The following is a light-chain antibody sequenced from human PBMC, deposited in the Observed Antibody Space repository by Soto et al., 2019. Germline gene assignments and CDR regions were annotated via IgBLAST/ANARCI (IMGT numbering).Light chain of an antibody. Sequence: IQFTQPPSSLYESVGDSVTITCRASQGISRYLAWYQQKPGKAPNLLIYAASTLQTGVPSRLSGSGSGTDFTLTIRSLQPEDFATYYCQQLNSYPHAFGQGTRLEI. CDR1: QGISRY. CDR2: AAS. V-gene: IGKV1-9*01. J-gene: IGKJ5*01. CDR3: QQLNSYPHA.